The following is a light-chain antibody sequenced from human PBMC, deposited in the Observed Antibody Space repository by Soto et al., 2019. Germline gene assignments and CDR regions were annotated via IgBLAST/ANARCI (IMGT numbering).Light chain of an antibody. CDR2: DAS. Sequence: ESMLTQSPDTLSLSPGNRATLSCRASQSVSTYLAWYQQKPGQPPRLLIYDASNRATGIPARFSGSGSGTDFTLTISSLEPEDFAVYYCQQRSNWPPTFGQGTKVEIK. V-gene: IGKV3-11*01. J-gene: IGKJ1*01. CDR1: QSVSTY. CDR3: QQRSNWPPT.